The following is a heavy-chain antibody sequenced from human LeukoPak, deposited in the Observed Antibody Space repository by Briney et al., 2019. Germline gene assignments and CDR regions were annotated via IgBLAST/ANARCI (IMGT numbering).Heavy chain of an antibody. CDR1: GFTFSNSW. J-gene: IGHJ4*02. D-gene: IGHD6-6*01. CDR2: INSDGKTT. CDR3: ARGCSSSSPCDY. Sequence: GGSLRLSCAASGFTFSNSWMHWVRQAPGKGLVWVSRINSDGKTTTYADSVKGRFTISRDNADNTLYLQMNSLSAEDTAVYYCARGCSSSSPCDYWGQGTLVTVSS. V-gene: IGHV3-74*01.